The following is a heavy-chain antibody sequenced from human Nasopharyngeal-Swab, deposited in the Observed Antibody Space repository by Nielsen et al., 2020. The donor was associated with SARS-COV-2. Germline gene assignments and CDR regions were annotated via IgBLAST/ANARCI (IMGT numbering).Heavy chain of an antibody. V-gene: IGHV1-18*01. CDR3: ARVLYDYIWGSYRSCDY. CDR2: ISAYNGNT. Sequence: ASVKVSCKASGYTFTSYGISRVRQAPGQGLEWMGWISAYNGNTNYAQKLQGRVTMTTDTSTSTAYMELRSLRSDDTAVYYCARVLYDYIWGSYRSCDYWGQGTLVTVSS. CDR1: GYTFTSYG. D-gene: IGHD3-16*02. J-gene: IGHJ4*02.